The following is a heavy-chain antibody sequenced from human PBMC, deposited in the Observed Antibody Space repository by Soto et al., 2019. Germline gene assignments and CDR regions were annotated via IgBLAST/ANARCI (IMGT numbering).Heavy chain of an antibody. CDR3: ARAGAPLRYFDWLYYDY. V-gene: IGHV4-30-2*01. CDR2: IYHSGST. D-gene: IGHD3-9*01. Sequence: QLQLQESGSGLVKPSQTLSLTCAVSGGSISSGGYSWSWIRQPPGKGLEWIGYIYHSGSTYYNPSLKSRVTISVDRSKNQFSLKLSSVTAADTAVYYCARAGAPLRYFDWLYYDYWGQGTLVTVSS. CDR1: GGSISSGGYS. J-gene: IGHJ4*02.